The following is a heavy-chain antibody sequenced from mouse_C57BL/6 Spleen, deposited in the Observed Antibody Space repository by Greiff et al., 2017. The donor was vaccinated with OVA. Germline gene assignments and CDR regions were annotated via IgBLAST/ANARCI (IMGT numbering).Heavy chain of an antibody. J-gene: IGHJ2*01. CDR3: TRWTAQATTSFDY. V-gene: IGHV1-15*01. CDR1: GYTFTDYE. Sequence: QVHVKQSGAELVRPGASVTLSCKASGYTFTDYEMHWVKQTPVHGLEWIGAIDPETGGTAYNQKFKGKVILTADKSSSTAYMELRSLTSEDSAVYYCTRWTAQATTSFDYWGQGTTLTVSS. D-gene: IGHD3-2*02. CDR2: IDPETGGT.